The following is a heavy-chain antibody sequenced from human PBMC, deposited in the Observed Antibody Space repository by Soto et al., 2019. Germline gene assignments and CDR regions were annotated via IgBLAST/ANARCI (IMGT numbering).Heavy chain of an antibody. D-gene: IGHD2-2*01. J-gene: IGHJ2*01. CDR3: ARAETVNAMFDL. V-gene: IGHV1-3*01. CDR1: GHTFTSYA. Sequence: QVQLVQSGAEVKKPGASVKVSCKASGHTFTSYAMHWVRQAPGQRLEWMGWINAGNGNTKYSQKFQGSVTITRVTSASTAYMELSCLRSEDTAVYYCARAETVNAMFDLWGRGTLVTVSS. CDR2: INAGNGNT.